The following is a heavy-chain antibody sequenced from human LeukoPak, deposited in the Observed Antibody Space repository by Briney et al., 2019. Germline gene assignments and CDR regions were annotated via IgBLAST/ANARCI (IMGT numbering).Heavy chain of an antibody. Sequence: PGGSLRLSCAASGFTFSSYAMHWVRQAPGKGLEWVANIKQDGSETYYVDSVKGRFTISRDNAKNSLYLQMNSLRAEDTAVYYCARDLVVAGLYDYWGQGTLVAVSS. CDR2: IKQDGSET. D-gene: IGHD6-19*01. V-gene: IGHV3-7*01. J-gene: IGHJ4*02. CDR3: ARDLVVAGLYDY. CDR1: GFTFSSYA.